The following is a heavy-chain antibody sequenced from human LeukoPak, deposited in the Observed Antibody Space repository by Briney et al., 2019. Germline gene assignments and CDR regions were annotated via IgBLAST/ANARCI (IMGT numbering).Heavy chain of an antibody. J-gene: IGHJ6*03. CDR3: AKDRRGRWQPLDYMDV. D-gene: IGHD5-24*01. Sequence: GGSLRLSCAASGFTFSSYGMHWVRQAPGKGLEWVAVISYDGSNKYYADSVKGRFTISRDNSKNTLYLQMNILRAEDTAVYYCAKDRRGRWQPLDYMDVWGKGPTVTVSS. CDR1: GFTFSSYG. V-gene: IGHV3-30*18. CDR2: ISYDGSNK.